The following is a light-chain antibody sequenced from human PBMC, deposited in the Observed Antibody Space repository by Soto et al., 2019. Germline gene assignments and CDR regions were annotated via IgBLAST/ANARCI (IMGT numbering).Light chain of an antibody. J-gene: IGLJ1*01. V-gene: IGLV2-14*01. CDR1: SXDVGGYNY. CDR2: EVT. Sequence: QSALTQPGSVSASPGQSITIYCTGTSXDVGGYNYVSWYQHLPGKAPKLMIYEVTNRPSGVSTRFSGSKSGNTASLTIPGLQAEDEADYYCLSFTSTSTYIFGTGTKVTVL. CDR3: LSFTSTSTYI.